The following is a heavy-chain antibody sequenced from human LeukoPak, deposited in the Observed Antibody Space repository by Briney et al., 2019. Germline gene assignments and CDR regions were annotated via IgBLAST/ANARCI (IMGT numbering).Heavy chain of an antibody. Sequence: SETLSLTFTVSGGSISSESDSWGWIRQPPGKGLDWVGNIYFTGSTFYKSSLKSRGTISVDTSKNQFSLKLSSVTAADTAVYYCATAPSGGAADYWGQGTLVTVSS. CDR3: ATAPSGGAADY. CDR2: IYFTGST. J-gene: IGHJ4*02. CDR1: GGSISSESDS. V-gene: IGHV4-39*07. D-gene: IGHD1-26*01.